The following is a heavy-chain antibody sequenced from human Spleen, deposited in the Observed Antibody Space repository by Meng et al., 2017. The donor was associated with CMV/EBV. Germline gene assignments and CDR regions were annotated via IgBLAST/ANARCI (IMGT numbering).Heavy chain of an antibody. CDR1: GFTFSSYA. J-gene: IGHJ6*02. D-gene: IGHD1-26*01. V-gene: IGHV3-30*14. CDR3: ARDDVGYGLDV. Sequence: GGSLRLSCAASGFTFSSYAMHWVRQAPGKGLEWVAVISYDGSNKYYADSVKGRFTISRDNSKNTLYLQMNSLRAEDTAVYYCARDDVGYGLDVWGQGTRVTVSS. CDR2: ISYDGSNK.